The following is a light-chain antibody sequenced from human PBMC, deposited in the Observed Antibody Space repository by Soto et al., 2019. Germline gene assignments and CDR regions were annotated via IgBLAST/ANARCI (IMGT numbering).Light chain of an antibody. CDR3: CSFTASNTHV. J-gene: IGLJ1*01. CDR2: ERS. CDR1: SSAFATYNL. Sequence: QSALTQPASVYASPAQSITIACTGMSSAFATYNLVSWYPPHPGKVPKLIIYERSKRPSGVSDLFSGSKSGNTASMTISGLQAEDEAVYYCCSFTASNTHVFGTGTKVTVL. V-gene: IGLV2-23*01.